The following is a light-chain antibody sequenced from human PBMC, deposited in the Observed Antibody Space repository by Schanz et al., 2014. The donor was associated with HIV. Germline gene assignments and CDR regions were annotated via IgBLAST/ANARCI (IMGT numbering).Light chain of an antibody. Sequence: QSALTQPPSASGSPGQSVTISCTGTSSDVGAYKYVSWYQQHPGKAPKLMIFEVSERPSGVPDRFSGSKSGNTASLTVSGLQAEDEGDYYCCSYRVFGTGTKLTVL. CDR2: EVS. V-gene: IGLV2-8*01. J-gene: IGLJ1*01. CDR1: SSDVGAYKY. CDR3: CSYRV.